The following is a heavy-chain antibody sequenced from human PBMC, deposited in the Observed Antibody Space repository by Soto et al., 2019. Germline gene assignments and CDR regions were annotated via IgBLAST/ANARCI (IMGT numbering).Heavy chain of an antibody. Sequence: SETLSLTCTVSGGSISSYYWSWIRQPPGKGLEWIGYIYYSGSTNYNPSLKSRVTISVDTSKNQFSLKLSSVTAADTAVYYCARHPNSYYDFWSGTKDYYYYHMDVWGKGTTVTVSS. CDR2: IYYSGST. J-gene: IGHJ6*03. CDR3: ARHPNSYYDFWSGTKDYYYYHMDV. V-gene: IGHV4-59*08. CDR1: GGSISSYY. D-gene: IGHD3-3*01.